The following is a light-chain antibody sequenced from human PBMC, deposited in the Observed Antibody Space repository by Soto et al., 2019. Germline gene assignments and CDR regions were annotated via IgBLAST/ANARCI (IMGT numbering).Light chain of an antibody. J-gene: IGKJ5*01. CDR2: GVS. CDR3: QQYEKWPPSIT. Sequence: IGMTQSPATLSASPGDRATLSCRASQPVNNNLAWYQQKPGQAPRLLIYGVSTRATGISARFSGGGSVTEFTLTISSLQSEDFALYYCQQYEKWPPSITFGQGTRLEIK. V-gene: IGKV3-15*01. CDR1: QPVNNN.